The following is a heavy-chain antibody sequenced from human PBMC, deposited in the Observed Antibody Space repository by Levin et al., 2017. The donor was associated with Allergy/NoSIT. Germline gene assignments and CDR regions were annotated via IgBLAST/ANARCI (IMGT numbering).Heavy chain of an antibody. Sequence: SQTLSLTCDISGDNVSSARAVWNWIRQSPSRGLEWLGRTYYTSKWYNDYALSVKSRITIISDTSKNQFSLHLNSVTPEDTAVYYCARLALGGVSSSISYYYGMDVWGQGTTVTVSS. J-gene: IGHJ6*02. CDR1: GDNVSSARAV. CDR3: ARLALGGVSSSISYYYGMDV. V-gene: IGHV6-1*01. CDR2: TYYTSKWYN. D-gene: IGHD3-16*01.